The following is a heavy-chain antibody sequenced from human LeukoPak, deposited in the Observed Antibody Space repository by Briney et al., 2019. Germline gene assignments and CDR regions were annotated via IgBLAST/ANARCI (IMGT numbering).Heavy chain of an antibody. CDR2: IREDGSEK. D-gene: IGHD6-13*01. Sequence: GGSLRLSCAASGFTFSSYWMTWVRQAPGKGLEWVANIREDGSEKYYVDSVKGRFTVSRDNAKNSLYLQVNSLRAEDTAVYYCAKDLLAANYYYYYMDVWGKGTTVTVSS. CDR3: AKDLLAANYYYYYMDV. V-gene: IGHV3-7*01. CDR1: GFTFSSYW. J-gene: IGHJ6*03.